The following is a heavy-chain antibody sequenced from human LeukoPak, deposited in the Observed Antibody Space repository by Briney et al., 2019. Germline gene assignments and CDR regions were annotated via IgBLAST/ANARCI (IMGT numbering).Heavy chain of an antibody. CDR1: GFTFSSYG. J-gene: IGHJ4*02. D-gene: IGHD2-2*01. CDR3: AKHPYCSSTSCYFDY. CDR2: ISYDGSNK. V-gene: IGHV3-30*18. Sequence: GRSLRLSCAASGFTFSSYGMHWVRQAPGKGLEWVAVISYDGSNKYYADSVKGRFTISRDNSKDTLYLQMNSLRAEDTAVYYCAKHPYCSSTSCYFDYWGQGTLVTVSS.